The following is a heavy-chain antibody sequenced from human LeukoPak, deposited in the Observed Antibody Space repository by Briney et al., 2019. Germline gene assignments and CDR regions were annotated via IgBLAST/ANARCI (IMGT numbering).Heavy chain of an antibody. CDR2: IYYSGST. J-gene: IGHJ4*02. D-gene: IGHD3-22*01. CDR1: GGSISSYY. CDR3: ARAGSDYDSSGYVDY. Sequence: SSETLSLTCTVSGGSISSYYWSWIRQPPGKGLEWIGYIYYSGSTNYNPSLKSRVTISVDTSKNQFSLKLSSVTAADTAVYYCARAGSDYDSSGYVDYWGQGTLVPVSS. V-gene: IGHV4-59*01.